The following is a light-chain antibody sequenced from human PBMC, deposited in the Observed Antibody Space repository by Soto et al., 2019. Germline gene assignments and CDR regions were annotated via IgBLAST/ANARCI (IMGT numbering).Light chain of an antibody. V-gene: IGKV3-20*01. J-gene: IGKJ1*01. CDR2: GAS. Sequence: EIVLTQSPATLSLSPGDRATLSCRASQSVSRYLAWYQQKPGQAPRLLIYGASNRATGIPDRFSGSGSGTDFTLTISRLEPEDPAVYSCQQYGSSPQTFGQGTKVDIK. CDR3: QQYGSSPQT. CDR1: QSVSRY.